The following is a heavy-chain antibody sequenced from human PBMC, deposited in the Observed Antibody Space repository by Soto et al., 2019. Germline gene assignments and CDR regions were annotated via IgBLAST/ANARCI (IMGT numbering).Heavy chain of an antibody. CDR3: ARVGWGYYDILRVYYYYGMDV. V-gene: IGHV4-34*01. Sequence: PSETLSLTCAVYGGSFSGYYWSWIRQPPGKGLEWIGEINHSGSTNYNPSLKSRVTISVDTSKNQFSLKLSSVTAADTAVYYCARVGWGYYDILRVYYYYGMDVWGQGTTVTVSS. CDR1: GGSFSGYY. J-gene: IGHJ6*02. CDR2: INHSGST. D-gene: IGHD3-9*01.